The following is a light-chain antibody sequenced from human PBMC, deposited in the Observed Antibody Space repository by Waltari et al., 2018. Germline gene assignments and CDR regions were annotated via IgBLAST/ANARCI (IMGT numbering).Light chain of an antibody. V-gene: IGLV3-1*01. CDR1: QLGYKN. J-gene: IGLJ2*01. Sequence: SYDLTQPPSVSVSPGQTPSITCPGAQLGYKNVCWYQQKPGQSPVVVIFRDTQRPSGFPERFSGSNSGNTATLTITWTQALDAAVYYCQSGDSTVVQFGGGTKLTVL. CDR2: RDT. CDR3: QSGDSTVVQ.